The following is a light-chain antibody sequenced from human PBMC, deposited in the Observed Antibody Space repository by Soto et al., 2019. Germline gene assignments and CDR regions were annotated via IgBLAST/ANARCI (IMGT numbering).Light chain of an antibody. CDR3: SSYTSSSTLYV. V-gene: IGLV2-14*01. CDR2: EVT. Sequence: QSALTQPASVSGSPGQSITISCTGTSSDVGGYDYVSWYQQHPGKAPKCMIFEVTNRPSGVSNRFSGSKSGNTASLTISGLQAEDEADYYCSSYTSSSTLYVFGTGTKLTVL. CDR1: SSDVGGYDY. J-gene: IGLJ1*01.